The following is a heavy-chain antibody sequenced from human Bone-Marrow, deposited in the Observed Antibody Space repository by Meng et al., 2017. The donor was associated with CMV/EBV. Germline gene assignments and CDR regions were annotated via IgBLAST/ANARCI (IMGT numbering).Heavy chain of an antibody. CDR3: ARSPIVATNFDY. Sequence: GESLKISCAASGFTFSSYSMNWVRQAPGKGLEWVSSISSSSSYIYYADSVKGRFTIPRDNAKNSLYLQMNSLRAEDTAVYYCARSPIVATNFDYWGQGTLVTVSS. V-gene: IGHV3-21*01. J-gene: IGHJ4*02. CDR2: ISSSSSYI. D-gene: IGHD5-12*01. CDR1: GFTFSSYS.